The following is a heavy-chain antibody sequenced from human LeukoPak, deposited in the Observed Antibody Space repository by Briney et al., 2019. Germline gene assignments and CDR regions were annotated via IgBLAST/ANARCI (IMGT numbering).Heavy chain of an antibody. CDR2: IYYSGST. Sequence: SETLSLTCTVSGGSIGSYYWSWIRQPPGKGLEWIGYIYYSGSTNYNPSLKSRVTISVDTSKNQFSLKLSSVTAADTAVYYCARGPPFDYWGQGTLVTVSS. J-gene: IGHJ4*02. CDR3: ARGPPFDY. V-gene: IGHV4-59*08. CDR1: GGSIGSYY.